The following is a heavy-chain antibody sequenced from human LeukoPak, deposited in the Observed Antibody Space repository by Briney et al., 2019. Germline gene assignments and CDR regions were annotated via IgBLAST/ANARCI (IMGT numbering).Heavy chain of an antibody. CDR2: IYPGDAGT. D-gene: IGHD3-16*01. CDR1: GYSFTSYW. J-gene: IGHJ5*02. CDR3: ARQRFTTRAYAGNWFDP. V-gene: IGHV5-51*01. Sequence: GESLKFSCKGSGYSFTSYWFGWLGQMPGKGLERLGIIYPGDAGTRYNPSFQRQVTISADMSISTAYLQWSSLKASDPAMYYCARQRFTTRAYAGNWFDPWGQGTLVTVSS.